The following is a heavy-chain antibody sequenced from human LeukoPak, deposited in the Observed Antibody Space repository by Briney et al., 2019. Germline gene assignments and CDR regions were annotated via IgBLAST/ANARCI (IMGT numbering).Heavy chain of an antibody. J-gene: IGHJ6*02. CDR3: ARDHHRYSSSWGYYGMDV. CDR1: GFTFSSYG. CDR2: ISYDGSNK. Sequence: PGRSLRLSCAASGFTFSSYGMHWVRQAPGKGLEWVAVISYDGSNKYYADSVKGRFTISRDNSKNTLYLQMNSLRAEDTAVYYCARDHHRYSSSWGYYGMDVWGQGTTVTVSS. V-gene: IGHV3-30*03. D-gene: IGHD6-13*01.